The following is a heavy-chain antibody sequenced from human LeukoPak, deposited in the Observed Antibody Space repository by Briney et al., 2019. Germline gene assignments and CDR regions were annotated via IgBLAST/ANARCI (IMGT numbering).Heavy chain of an antibody. Sequence: SVKVSCKASGGTFSSYAISWVRQAPGQGLEWMGGIIPIFGTANYAQKFQGRVTITADESTSTAYMELSSLRTEDTAVYYCARPFNRAFDTWGQGTMVTVSS. D-gene: IGHD1-14*01. V-gene: IGHV1-69*01. J-gene: IGHJ3*02. CDR2: IIPIFGTA. CDR3: ARPFNRAFDT. CDR1: GGTFSSYA.